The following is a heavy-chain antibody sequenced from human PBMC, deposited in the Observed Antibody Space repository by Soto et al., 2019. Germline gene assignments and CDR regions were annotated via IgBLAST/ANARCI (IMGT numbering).Heavy chain of an antibody. D-gene: IGHD2-8*01. CDR1: GYTFTRYG. J-gene: IGHJ6*01. CDR2: ISGYNGDT. Sequence: QGQLVQSGGEVKKPGASVKVSCKASGYTFTRYGISWVRQAPGQGLEWMGWISGYNGDTKNAQKFQGRVTMTVDTSTTTAYMELSSLTSDDRAVYYCAKNGQPPYYYFGMDVW. V-gene: IGHV1-18*01. CDR3: AKNGQPPYYYFGMDV.